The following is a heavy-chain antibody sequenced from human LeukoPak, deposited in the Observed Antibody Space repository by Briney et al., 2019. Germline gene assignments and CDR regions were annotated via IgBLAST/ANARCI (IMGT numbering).Heavy chain of an antibody. CDR2: ISPSGGST. CDR3: ARDAILWNHGTDYFDY. Sequence: GASVKVSCKAFGYTFTSNYMHWVRQAPGQGPEWMGVISPSGGSTTYAQKFQGRVTLTRDMSTSTDYLELSSLRSEDTAVYYCARDAILWNHGTDYFDYWGQGTLVTVSS. CDR1: GYTFTSNY. J-gene: IGHJ4*02. D-gene: IGHD1-14*01. V-gene: IGHV1-46*01.